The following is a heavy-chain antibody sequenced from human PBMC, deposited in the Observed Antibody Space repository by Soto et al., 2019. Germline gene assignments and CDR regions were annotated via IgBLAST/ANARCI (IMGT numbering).Heavy chain of an antibody. V-gene: IGHV1-8*01. CDR3: AIVQCCSSTSCFVSWFDP. CDR1: GYTFTSYD. Sequence: ASVKVSCKASGYTFTSYDINWVRQATGQGLEWMGWMNPNSGNTGYAQKFQGRVTITRNTSISTAYMELSSLRSDDTAVYYCAIVQCCSSTSCFVSWFDPWGQGTLVTVSS. J-gene: IGHJ5*02. D-gene: IGHD2-2*01. CDR2: MNPNSGNT.